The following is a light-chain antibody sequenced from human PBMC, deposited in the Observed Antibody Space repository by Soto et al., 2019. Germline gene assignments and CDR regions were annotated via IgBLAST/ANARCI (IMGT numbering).Light chain of an antibody. Sequence: QSALTQPRSVSGSPGQAVTISCTGTNSDVGNYNFVSWYQHHPGKAPKLMIYDVTKRPSGFPDRFSGSKSGNTASLTISGLQPEDEADYYCCTYAGSFHQFGGGTKLTVL. V-gene: IGLV2-11*01. CDR3: CTYAGSFHQ. CDR2: DVT. J-gene: IGLJ3*02. CDR1: NSDVGNYNF.